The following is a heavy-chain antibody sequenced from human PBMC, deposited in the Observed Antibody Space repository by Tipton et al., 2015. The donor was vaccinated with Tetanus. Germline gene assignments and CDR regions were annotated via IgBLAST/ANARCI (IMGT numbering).Heavy chain of an antibody. V-gene: IGHV1-18*01. D-gene: IGHD3/OR15-3a*01. J-gene: IGHJ5*02. Sequence: QLVQSGAEVKKPGASVKVSCKASGYTFTHYGVNWVRQAPGQGPEWMGWISPFNENVNYAEKFKGRLTMTTDRSTATVYMDLRSLRSDDTAIYYCARGRGLGPHEYFEHWGQGTLVPVSS. CDR1: GYTFTHYG. CDR2: ISPFNENV. CDR3: ARGRGLGPHEYFEH.